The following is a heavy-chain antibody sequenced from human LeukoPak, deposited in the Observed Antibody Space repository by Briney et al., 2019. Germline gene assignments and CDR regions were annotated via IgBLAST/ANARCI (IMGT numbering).Heavy chain of an antibody. J-gene: IGHJ4*02. CDR3: ARGGCSGGSCYLDY. V-gene: IGHV4-59*01. Sequence: SETLSLTCTVSGGSISSYYWSWIRQPPGKGLEWIGYIYYSGSTNYNPSLESRVTISVDTSKNQFSLKLSSVTAADTAVYYCARGGCSGGSCYLDYWGQGTLVTVSS. D-gene: IGHD2-15*01. CDR2: IYYSGST. CDR1: GGSISSYY.